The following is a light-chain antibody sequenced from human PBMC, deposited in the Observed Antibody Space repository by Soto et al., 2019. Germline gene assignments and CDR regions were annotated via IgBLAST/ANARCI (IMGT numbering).Light chain of an antibody. V-gene: IGKV3-11*01. J-gene: IGKJ4*01. CDR3: QRRSDWPST. CDR1: QSVSSY. CDR2: DAS. Sequence: EIVLTQSPATLSLSPGERATLSCRASQSVSSYLAWYQQKPGQAPRLLIYDASNRATAIPARFSGSGSGTDFTLTISSLEPDDFAVYYCQRRSDWPSTFGGGTKVQIK.